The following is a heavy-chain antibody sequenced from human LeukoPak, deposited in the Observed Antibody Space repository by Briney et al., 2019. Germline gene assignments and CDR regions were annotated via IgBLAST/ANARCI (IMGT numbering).Heavy chain of an antibody. J-gene: IGHJ5*02. CDR3: ARDEDDILTGYSDPFDP. Sequence: SETLSLTCTVSGGSISSYYWSWIRQPPGKGLEWIGYIYYSGSTNYNPSLKSRVTISVDTSKNQFSLKLSSVTAADTAVYYCARDEDDILTGYSDPFDPWGQGTLVTVSS. CDR1: GGSISSYY. V-gene: IGHV4-59*01. CDR2: IYYSGST. D-gene: IGHD3-9*01.